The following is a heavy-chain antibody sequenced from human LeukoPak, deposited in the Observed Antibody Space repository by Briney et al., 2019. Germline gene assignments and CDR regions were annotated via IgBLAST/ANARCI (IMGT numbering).Heavy chain of an antibody. Sequence: GGSLRLSCAASGFTFGLYGMHWVRQTPGKGLDWVTFIHYDGSSTDYADSVKGRFTISRDNSKNTLYLQMNSLRAEDTAVYFCAKEGGAAVGTTDFDYWGQGTLVTVSS. J-gene: IGHJ4*02. CDR2: IHYDGSST. V-gene: IGHV3-30*02. CDR1: GFTFGLYG. CDR3: AKEGGAAVGTTDFDY. D-gene: IGHD6-13*01.